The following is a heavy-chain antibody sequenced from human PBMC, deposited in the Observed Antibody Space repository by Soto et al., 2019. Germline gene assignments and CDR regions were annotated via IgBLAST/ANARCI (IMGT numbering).Heavy chain of an antibody. CDR2: IYYSGST. V-gene: IGHV4-31*03. J-gene: IGHJ6*02. CDR1: GGSISSGGYY. CDR3: ARGMAGGYYYGMDV. D-gene: IGHD2-8*01. Sequence: KPSETLSLTCTVSGGSISSGGYYWSWIRQHPGKGLEWIGYIYYSGSTYYNPSLKSRVTISVDTSKNQFSLKLSSVTAADTAVYYCARGMAGGYYYGMDVWGQGTTVTVSS.